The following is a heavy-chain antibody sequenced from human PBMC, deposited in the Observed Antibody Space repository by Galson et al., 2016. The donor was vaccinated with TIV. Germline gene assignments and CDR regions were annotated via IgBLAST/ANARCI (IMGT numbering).Heavy chain of an antibody. CDR1: GFTFETYA. V-gene: IGHV3-9*01. Sequence: SLRLSCAASGFTFETYAMHWVRQAPGKGLEWVSGINWNSGDINYADSVKGRFTISRDNAKNSVYLQMNRLRPEDTALYYCAKDRAGYYEAMDVWGKGTPVTVSS. J-gene: IGHJ6*04. CDR2: INWNSGDI. CDR3: AKDRAGYYEAMDV.